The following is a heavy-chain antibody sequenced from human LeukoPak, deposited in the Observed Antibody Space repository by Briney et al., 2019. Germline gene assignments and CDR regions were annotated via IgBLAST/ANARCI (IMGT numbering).Heavy chain of an antibody. CDR2: INHSGST. CDR1: GGSFSGYY. Sequence: PSETLSLTCAVYGGSFSGYYWSWIRQPPGKGLEWIGEINHSGSTNYNPSLKSRVTISVDTSKNQFSLKLSSATAADTAVYYCARGGVGAARRTFDYWGQGTLVTVSS. V-gene: IGHV4-34*01. J-gene: IGHJ4*02. CDR3: ARGGVGAARRTFDY. D-gene: IGHD6-6*01.